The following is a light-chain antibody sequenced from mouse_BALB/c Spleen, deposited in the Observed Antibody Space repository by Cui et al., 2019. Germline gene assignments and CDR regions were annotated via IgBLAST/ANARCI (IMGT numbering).Light chain of an antibody. CDR2: STS. CDR3: HQWSSYPWT. V-gene: IGKV4-80*01. J-gene: IGKJ1*01. CDR1: SSVSC. Sequence: QIVLTKSTAIMSPSLGEEITLTCSASSSVSCMHWYQQKAGTSPKLLIYSTSNLASGVPSRFSGSGSGTFYSLTISSVEAEDAADYYCHQWSSYPWTFGGGTKLEIK.